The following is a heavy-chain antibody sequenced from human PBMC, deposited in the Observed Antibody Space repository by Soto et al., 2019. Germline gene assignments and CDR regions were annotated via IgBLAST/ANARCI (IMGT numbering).Heavy chain of an antibody. CDR2: IRTKTDGGTT. CDR3: TSRFCSSTSCSPYDY. V-gene: IGHV3-15*01. J-gene: IGHJ4*02. Sequence: EVQLVESGGGLVKPGGSLRLSCVASGFTFTNAWMSWFRQAPGKGLEWVGRIRTKTDGGTTDYAAPVKGRFTLSRXXTXHTLFLQMSSLRTEDTAVYYCTSRFCSSTSCSPYDYWGQGTLVTVSS. D-gene: IGHD2-2*01. CDR1: GFTFTNAW.